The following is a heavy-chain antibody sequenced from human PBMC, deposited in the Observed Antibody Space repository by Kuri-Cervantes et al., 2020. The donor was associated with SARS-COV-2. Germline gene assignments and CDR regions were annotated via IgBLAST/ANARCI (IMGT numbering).Heavy chain of an antibody. D-gene: IGHD4-17*01. V-gene: IGHV3-7*01. CDR1: GFTFSSYW. Sequence: GESLKISCAASGFTFSSYWMSWVRQAPGKGLEWVANIKQDGSEKYYVDSVKGRFTISRDNAKNSLYLQMNSLRAEDTAVYYCASGTVTTHAFDIWGQGTMVTVSS. J-gene: IGHJ3*02. CDR2: IKQDGSEK. CDR3: ASGTVTTHAFDI.